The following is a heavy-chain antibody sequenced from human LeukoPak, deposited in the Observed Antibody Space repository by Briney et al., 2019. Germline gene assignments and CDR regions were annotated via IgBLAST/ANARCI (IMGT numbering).Heavy chain of an antibody. Sequence: PSETLSLTCTVSGGSIDSNSWTRIRQPPRKGLEWIGYIYYSGTTNYNPSLKSRVTMSVDMSKNQFSLKLSSVTAADTAVYYCARRSSSWKNWFDPWGQGTLVTVSS. V-gene: IGHV4-59*01. CDR2: IYYSGTT. J-gene: IGHJ5*02. D-gene: IGHD6-13*01. CDR1: GGSIDSNS. CDR3: ARRSSSWKNWFDP.